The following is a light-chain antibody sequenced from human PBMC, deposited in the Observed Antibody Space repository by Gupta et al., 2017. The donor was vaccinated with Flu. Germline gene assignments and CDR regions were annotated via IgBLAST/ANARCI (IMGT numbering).Light chain of an antibody. V-gene: IGKV2-28*01. Sequence: SPPSPPVTPGEPATIFCSASQSRLHNDGNNYLDWYLQKPGQLPQLLIYVASHRASGVPDRFSGSGSGTEFTLKISSVEAEDVGIYYCRQSLQAPPTFGAGTKVEI. J-gene: IGKJ4*01. CDR1: QSRLHNDGNNY. CDR2: VAS. CDR3: RQSLQAPPT.